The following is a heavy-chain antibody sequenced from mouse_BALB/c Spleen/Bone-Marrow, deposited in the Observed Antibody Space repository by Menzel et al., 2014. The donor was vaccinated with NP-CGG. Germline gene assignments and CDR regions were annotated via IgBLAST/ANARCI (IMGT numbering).Heavy chain of an antibody. Sequence: VQLQESGAELVRPGSSVKISCKASGYAFSSYWMNWVKQRPGQGLEWSGQIYPGDGDTNYNGKFKGKATLTADKSSSTAYMQLSSLTSEDSAVYFCARFITTVVADYWGQGTTLTVSS. D-gene: IGHD1-1*01. V-gene: IGHV1-80*01. CDR1: GYAFSSYW. CDR2: IYPGDGDT. CDR3: ARFITTVVADY. J-gene: IGHJ2*01.